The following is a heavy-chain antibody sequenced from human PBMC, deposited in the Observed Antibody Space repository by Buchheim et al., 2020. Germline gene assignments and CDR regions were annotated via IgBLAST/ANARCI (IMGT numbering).Heavy chain of an antibody. CDR1: GFTFSSYA. CDR3: ARDRGYFDWLYLDY. J-gene: IGHJ4*02. D-gene: IGHD3-9*01. V-gene: IGHV3-30*04. Sequence: QVQLVESGGGVVQPGRSLRLSCAASGFTFSSYAMHWVRQAPGKGLEWVAVISYDGSNKYYADSVEGRFTISRDNSKNTLYLQMNSLRAEDTAVYYCARDRGYFDWLYLDYWGQGTL. CDR2: ISYDGSNK.